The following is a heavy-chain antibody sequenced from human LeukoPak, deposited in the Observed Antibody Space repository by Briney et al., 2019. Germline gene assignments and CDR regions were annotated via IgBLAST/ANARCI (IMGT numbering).Heavy chain of an antibody. Sequence: SETLSLTCTVSGGSISSGDYYWSWIRQPPGKGLEWIGYIYYSGSTYYNPSLKSRVTISVDTSKNQFSLKLSSVTAADTAVYYCARRDSSGWYYFDYWGQGTLVTVSS. J-gene: IGHJ4*02. D-gene: IGHD6-19*01. CDR1: GGSISSGDYY. CDR2: IYYSGST. CDR3: ARRDSSGWYYFDY. V-gene: IGHV4-30-4*08.